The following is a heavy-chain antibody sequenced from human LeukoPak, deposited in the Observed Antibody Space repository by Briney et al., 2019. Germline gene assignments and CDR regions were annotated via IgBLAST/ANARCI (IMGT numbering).Heavy chain of an antibody. Sequence: SETLSLTCTVSGGSISSYYWSWIRQPAGKGLESIGHISTSGSTNYNPSLKSRVTMSVDTSKNQFSLRLSSVTAADTAVYYCARVDGSCSGGSCPSGNWFDPWGQGTLVTVSS. V-gene: IGHV4-4*07. CDR2: ISTSGST. D-gene: IGHD2-15*01. CDR1: GGSISSYY. J-gene: IGHJ5*02. CDR3: ARVDGSCSGGSCPSGNWFDP.